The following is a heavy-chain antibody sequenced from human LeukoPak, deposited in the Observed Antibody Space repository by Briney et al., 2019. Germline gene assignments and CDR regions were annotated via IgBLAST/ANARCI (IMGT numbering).Heavy chain of an antibody. V-gene: IGHV4-59*01. D-gene: IGHD3-22*01. CDR2: IYYSGST. Sequence: SETLSLTCTVSGGSISSYYWSWIRQPPGKGLEWIEYIYYSGSTNYNPSLKSRVTISVDTSKNQFSLKLSSVTAADTAVYYCARDLAPDSSGYYGSGADAFDIWGQGTMVTVSS. CDR3: ARDLAPDSSGYYGSGADAFDI. CDR1: GGSISSYY. J-gene: IGHJ3*02.